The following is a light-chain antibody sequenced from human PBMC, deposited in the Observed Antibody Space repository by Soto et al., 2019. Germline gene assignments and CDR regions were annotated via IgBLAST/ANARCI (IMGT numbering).Light chain of an antibody. J-gene: IGKJ2*01. CDR1: QDISNY. CDR2: EAS. V-gene: IGKV1-33*01. CDR3: QQYDSVPYT. Sequence: DIQMTQSPSFLSASVGDRVTITCQASQDISNYLNWFQQKPGKAPKLLISEASHLQTGVPSRFSGSESGADFTLTISSLQPEDIATYYCQQYDSVPYTFGPGTKLEI.